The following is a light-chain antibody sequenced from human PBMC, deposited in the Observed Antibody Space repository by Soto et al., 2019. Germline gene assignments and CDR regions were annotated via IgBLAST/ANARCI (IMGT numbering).Light chain of an antibody. J-gene: IGKJ1*01. CDR2: GAS. CDR3: QQYNNWPPTWT. CDR1: QSVSSSY. V-gene: IGKV3-15*01. Sequence: EIVMTQSPATLSVSPGEGATLSCRASQSVSSSYLAWYQQKPGQAPRLLIYGASTRATGIPARFSGSGSGTEFTLTISSLQSEDFAVYYCQQYNNWPPTWTFGQGTKVDIK.